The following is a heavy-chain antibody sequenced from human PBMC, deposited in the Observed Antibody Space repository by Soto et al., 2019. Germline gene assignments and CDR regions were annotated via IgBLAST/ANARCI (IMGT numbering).Heavy chain of an antibody. CDR1: GFTFSSYG. CDR3: ARDGDYGGNSGLY. V-gene: IGHV3-33*01. Sequence: QVQLVESGGGVVQPGRSLRLSCAASGFTFSSYGMHWVRQAPGKGLEWVAVIWYDGSNKYYADSVKGRLTISRDNSKNTVYLQMNSLRAEDTAVYYCARDGDYGGNSGLYWGQGTLVTVSS. J-gene: IGHJ4*02. CDR2: IWYDGSNK. D-gene: IGHD4-17*01.